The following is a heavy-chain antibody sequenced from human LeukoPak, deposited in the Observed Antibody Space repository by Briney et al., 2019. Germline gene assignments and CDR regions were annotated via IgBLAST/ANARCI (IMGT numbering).Heavy chain of an antibody. Sequence: PSETLSLTCTVSGGSISSSSYYWGRIRQPPGKGLEWIGSIYYSGSTYYNPSLKSRVTISVDTSKNQFSLKLSSVTAADTAVYYCARAPTPLWYGGNGNYFDYWGQGTLVTVSS. CDR3: ARAPTPLWYGGNGNYFDY. CDR2: IYYSGST. D-gene: IGHD4-23*01. V-gene: IGHV4-39*07. CDR1: GGSISSSSYY. J-gene: IGHJ4*02.